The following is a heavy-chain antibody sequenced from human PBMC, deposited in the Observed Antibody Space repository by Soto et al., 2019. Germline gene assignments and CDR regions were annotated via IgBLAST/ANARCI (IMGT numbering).Heavy chain of an antibody. CDR2: ISYDGSNK. Sequence: QVQLVESGGGVVQPGRSLRLSCAASGFTFSSYGMHWVRQAPGKGLEWVAVISYDGSNKFYAGSVKGRFTISRDNSKNPLYLQMNSLRAEDTAVYYCASTFGGVIVNPTYFDYWGQGTLVTVSS. D-gene: IGHD3-16*02. J-gene: IGHJ4*02. CDR1: GFTFSSYG. CDR3: ASTFGGVIVNPTYFDY. V-gene: IGHV3-30*03.